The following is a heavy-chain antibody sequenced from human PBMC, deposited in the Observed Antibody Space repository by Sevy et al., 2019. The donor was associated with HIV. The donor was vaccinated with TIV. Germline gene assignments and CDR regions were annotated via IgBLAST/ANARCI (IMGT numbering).Heavy chain of an antibody. CDR1: GFSFDEYA. V-gene: IGHV3-43*01. Sequence: GGSPRLSCAASGFSFDEYAMHWVRQPQGKGLEWVSFINWDGTSTFYAESAKARFTISRDNSNSSLYLQMNNLKTEDTGLYYCAKDQARYCRSSSCFVSYGMDVWGQGTTVTVSS. D-gene: IGHD2-2*01. CDR3: AKDQARYCRSSSCFVSYGMDV. J-gene: IGHJ6*02. CDR2: INWDGTST.